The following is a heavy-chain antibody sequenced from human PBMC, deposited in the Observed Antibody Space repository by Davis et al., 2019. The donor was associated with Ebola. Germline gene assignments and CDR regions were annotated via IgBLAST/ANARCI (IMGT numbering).Heavy chain of an antibody. CDR3: VKGSITMTVVVYFDL. CDR2: ISGSGGST. V-gene: IGHV3-23*01. J-gene: IGHJ4*02. Sequence: GESLKISCAASGFTFSSYAMSWVRQAPGKGLEWVSAISGSGGSTYYADSVKGRFILSRDNSKNPLYLQMSSLRIEDTAVYYCVKGSITMTVVVYFDLWGQGTLVTVSS. D-gene: IGHD3-22*01. CDR1: GFTFSSYA.